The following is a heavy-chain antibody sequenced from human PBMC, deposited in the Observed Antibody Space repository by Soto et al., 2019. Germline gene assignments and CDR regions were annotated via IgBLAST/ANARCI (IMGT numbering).Heavy chain of an antibody. Sequence: QVQLVQSGAEVKKTGASVKVSCKASGYTFTSYYMHWVRQAPGQGLEWMGIINPSGGSTSYAQKFQGRVTMTRDTSTSTVYMQLSSLRSEDTAVHYCARDLLGIFGGSGMDVWGQGTTVTVSS. CDR3: ARDLLGIFGGSGMDV. V-gene: IGHV1-46*01. J-gene: IGHJ6*02. CDR2: INPSGGST. D-gene: IGHD3-3*01. CDR1: GYTFTSYY.